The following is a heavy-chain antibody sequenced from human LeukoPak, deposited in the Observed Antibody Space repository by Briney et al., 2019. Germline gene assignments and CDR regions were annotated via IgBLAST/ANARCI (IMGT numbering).Heavy chain of an antibody. CDR1: GGSFSGYY. CDR3: ARRSIAARYYYYMDV. Sequence: SETLSLTCAVYGGSFSGYYWSWIRQPPGKGLEWIGEINHSGSTNYNPSLKSRVTISVDTSKNQFSLKLSSVTAADTAVYYCARRSIAARYYYYMDVWGKGTTVTVSS. J-gene: IGHJ6*03. D-gene: IGHD6-6*01. CDR2: INHSGST. V-gene: IGHV4-34*01.